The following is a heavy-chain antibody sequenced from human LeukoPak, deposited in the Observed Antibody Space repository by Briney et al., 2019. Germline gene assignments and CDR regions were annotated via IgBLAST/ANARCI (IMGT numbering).Heavy chain of an antibody. CDR1: GYTLTELS. CDR3: ATLKYYYDSSGYYFGAFDI. J-gene: IGHJ3*02. D-gene: IGHD3-22*01. V-gene: IGHV1-24*01. CDR2: FDLEDGET. Sequence: ASVTVTCKVSGYTLTELSMHWVRQPPGKGLERMGGFDLEDGETIYAQKFQGRVTMTEETSTDTAYMELSSLRSEDTAVYYCATLKYYYDSSGYYFGAFDIWGQGTMVTVSS.